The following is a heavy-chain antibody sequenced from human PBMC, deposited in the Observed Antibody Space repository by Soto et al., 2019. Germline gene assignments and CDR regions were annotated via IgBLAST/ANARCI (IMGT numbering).Heavy chain of an antibody. CDR2: ISGSGSPK. CDR1: GFSFSTNS. CDR3: VRDGYYGSTSCSRGAFDI. D-gene: IGHD2-2*03. V-gene: IGHV3-48*01. Sequence: VGSLRLSCAGSGFSFSTNSMNWVRQAPGKGLEWVSYISGSGSPKNYADSVKGRFTISRDNDQNSLYLQMNSLRVEDTAVYYCVRDGYYGSTSCSRGAFDIWGQGTMVTVS. J-gene: IGHJ3*02.